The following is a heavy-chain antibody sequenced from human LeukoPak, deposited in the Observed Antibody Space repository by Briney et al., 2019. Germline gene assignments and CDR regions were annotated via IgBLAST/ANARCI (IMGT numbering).Heavy chain of an antibody. V-gene: IGHV4-59*01. CDR3: ARSSEGRYYYDSSGFSYYYYYMDV. CDR2: IYYSGST. Sequence: NTSETLSLTCTVSGGSISSYYWSWIRQPPRKGLGWIGYIYYSGSTYYNPSLRSRVTISVDTSKNQFSLKLSSVTAADTAVYYCARSSEGRYYYDSSGFSYYYYYMDVWGKGTTVTISS. J-gene: IGHJ6*03. CDR1: GGSISSYY. D-gene: IGHD3-22*01.